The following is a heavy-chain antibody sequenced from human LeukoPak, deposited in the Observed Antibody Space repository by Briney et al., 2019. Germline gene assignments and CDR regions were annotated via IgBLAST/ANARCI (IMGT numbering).Heavy chain of an antibody. J-gene: IGHJ3*02. CDR1: GFTFSSYW. Sequence: GGSLRLSCAASGFTFSSYWMSWVRQAPGKGLEWVANIKQDGSEKYYVDSVKGRFTISRDNAKNSLYLQMNSLRAEDTAAYYCARFPGYCSGGSCYSGAFDIWGQGTMVTVSS. CDR2: IKQDGSEK. D-gene: IGHD2-15*01. V-gene: IGHV3-7*01. CDR3: ARFPGYCSGGSCYSGAFDI.